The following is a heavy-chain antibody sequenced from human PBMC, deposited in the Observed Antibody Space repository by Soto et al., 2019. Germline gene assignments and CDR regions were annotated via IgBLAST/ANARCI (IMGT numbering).Heavy chain of an antibody. V-gene: IGHV3-23*01. CDR2: ISGSGGST. D-gene: IGHD2-2*01. CDR3: AKPNLYCSSTSCYDS. CDR1: GFTFSSYA. Sequence: PGGSLRLSCAASGFTFSSYAMSWVRQAPGKGLGWVSVISGSGGSTYYADSVQGRFTISRDNSKNTVYLQMNSLRAEDTAVYYCAKPNLYCSSTSCYDSWGQGTLVTVSS. J-gene: IGHJ4*02.